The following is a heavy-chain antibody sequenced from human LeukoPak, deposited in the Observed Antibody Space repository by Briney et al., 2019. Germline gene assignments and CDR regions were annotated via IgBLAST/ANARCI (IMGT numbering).Heavy chain of an antibody. CDR1: GGSISSYY. J-gene: IGHJ6*03. CDR3: ARDLVVTVRRPRYYYMDV. V-gene: IGHV4-4*07. D-gene: IGHD3-22*01. Sequence: PSETLSLTCTVSGGSISSYYWSWIRQPAGKGLEWIGRIYTSGSTNYNPSLKSRVTMSVDTSKNQFSLKLSSVTAADTAVCYCARDLVVTVRRPRYYYMDVWGKGTTVTVSS. CDR2: IYTSGST.